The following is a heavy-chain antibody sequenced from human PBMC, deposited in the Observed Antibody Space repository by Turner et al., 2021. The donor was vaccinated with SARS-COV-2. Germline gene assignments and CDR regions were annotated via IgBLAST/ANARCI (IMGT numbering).Heavy chain of an antibody. J-gene: IGHJ4*02. CDR3: AKGESQYFDY. V-gene: IGHV3-11*01. CDR2: FSSSSSGR. Sequence: QVYLLESGGGLVKPGGSLRLSCVASGFSFNDYYMTWIRQAPGKGLEWLSSFSSSSSGRFYSDSVRGRFTISRDNAKNSVFLQMDNLRAEDTALYYCAKGESQYFDYWGQGTLVTVSS. CDR1: GFSFNDYY.